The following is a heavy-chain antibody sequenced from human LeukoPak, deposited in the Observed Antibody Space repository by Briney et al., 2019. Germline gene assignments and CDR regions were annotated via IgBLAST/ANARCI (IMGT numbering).Heavy chain of an antibody. CDR1: GYPFTGYD. V-gene: IGHV1-8*01. J-gene: IGHJ6*02. D-gene: IGHD5-18*01. CDR2: LNPNSGNT. Sequence: ASVRVSCKASGYPFTGYDINWVRQATGQGLEWMGWLNPNSGNTGYAQKFQGRVTMTRNTSISTAYMELSSLRSEDTAVYYCARGGGYSYDYGMDVWGQGTTVTVSS. CDR3: ARGGGYSYDYGMDV.